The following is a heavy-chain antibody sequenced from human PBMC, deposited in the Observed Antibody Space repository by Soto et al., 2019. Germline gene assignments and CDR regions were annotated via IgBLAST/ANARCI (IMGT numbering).Heavy chain of an antibody. D-gene: IGHD3-3*01. CDR1: GFTFSSYS. V-gene: IGHV3-21*01. CDR3: ARSRSTDFWSGYRPYGMDV. CDR2: ISSSSSYI. J-gene: IGHJ6*02. Sequence: GGSLRLSCAASGFTFSSYSMNWGRQAPGKGLEWVSSISSSSSYIYYADSVKGRFTISRDNAKNSLYLQMNSLRAEDTAVYYCARSRSTDFWSGYRPYGMDVWGQGTTVTVSS.